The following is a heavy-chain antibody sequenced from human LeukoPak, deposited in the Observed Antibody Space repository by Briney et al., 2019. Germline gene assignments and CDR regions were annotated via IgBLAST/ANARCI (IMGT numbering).Heavy chain of an antibody. D-gene: IGHD6-19*01. J-gene: IGHJ5*02. CDR1: GFPFKSYA. V-gene: IGHV3-48*01. CDR2: ISSGVTTE. CDR3: ARFNLGWPDP. Sequence: GGSLRLSCAASGFPFKSYAMSWVRQAPGKGLEWISYISSGVTTEYYADSVKGRFTISRDDARDSLYLQMESLRAEDTAVYYCARFNLGWPDPWGQGALVTVSS.